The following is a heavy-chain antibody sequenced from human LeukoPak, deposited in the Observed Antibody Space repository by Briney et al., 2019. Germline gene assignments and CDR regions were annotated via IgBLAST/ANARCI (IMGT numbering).Heavy chain of an antibody. CDR3: ARDHDYGDLYFDY. J-gene: IGHJ4*02. CDR2: IWYDGSNK. V-gene: IGHV3-33*08. CDR1: GFTFSSYA. D-gene: IGHD4-17*01. Sequence: GGSLRLSCAASGFTFSSYAMSWVRQAPGKGLEWVAVIWYDGSNKYYADSVKGRFTISRDNSKNTLYLQMNSLRAEDTAVYYCARDHDYGDLYFDYWGQGTLVTVSS.